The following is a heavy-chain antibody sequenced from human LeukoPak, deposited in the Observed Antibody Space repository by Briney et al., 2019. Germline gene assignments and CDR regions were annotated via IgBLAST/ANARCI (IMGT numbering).Heavy chain of an antibody. Sequence: PGGSLRLSCTASGFTFSSYGMNWIRQAPGKGLEWVSGISEGGNYINYEASVKGRFTISRDNAKNSLYLQMNSLRAEDTAVYYCARVHYVDTAMVTDRPFGYWGQGTLVTVSS. V-gene: IGHV3-21*01. D-gene: IGHD5-18*01. CDR1: GFTFSSYG. J-gene: IGHJ4*02. CDR2: ISEGGNYI. CDR3: ARVHYVDTAMVTDRPFGY.